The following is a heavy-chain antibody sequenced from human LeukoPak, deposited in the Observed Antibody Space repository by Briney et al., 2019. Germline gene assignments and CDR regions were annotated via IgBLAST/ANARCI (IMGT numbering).Heavy chain of an antibody. CDR1: GFPFSTYG. CDR2: ISNDGNNK. J-gene: IGHJ4*02. CDR3: AKGGGVIGRSYYFDY. D-gene: IGHD2-8*02. V-gene: IGHV3-30*18. Sequence: GGSLRLSCAASGFPFSTYGMHWVRQAPGKELEWVAAISNDGNNKFYADSVKGRFTISRDNPKNTMNLQMNSLRAEDTAVYYCAKGGGVIGRSYYFDYWGQGTLVTVSS.